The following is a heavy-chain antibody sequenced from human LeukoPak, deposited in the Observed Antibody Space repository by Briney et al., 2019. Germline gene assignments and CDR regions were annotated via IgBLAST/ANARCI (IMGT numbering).Heavy chain of an antibody. CDR2: ISGSGGST. V-gene: IGHV3-23*01. D-gene: IGHD3-10*01. CDR1: GFTFSSYA. CDR3: ARDFGITMVRGFDY. J-gene: IGHJ4*02. Sequence: GGSLRLSCAASGFTFSSYAMSWVRQAPGKGLEWVSAISGSGGSTYYADSVKGRFTISRDNSKNTLYLQMNSLRAEDTAVYYCARDFGITMVRGFDYWGQGTLVTVSS.